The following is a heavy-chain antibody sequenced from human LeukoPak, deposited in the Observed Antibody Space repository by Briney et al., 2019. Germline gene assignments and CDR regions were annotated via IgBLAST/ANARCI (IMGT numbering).Heavy chain of an antibody. J-gene: IGHJ3*02. D-gene: IGHD1-26*01. CDR1: GFSFSNYG. Sequence: GGSLRLSCAAPGFSFSNYGMNWVRQAPGKGLEWVSGITGNGGTTYYADSVKGRFTISRDNSKNTLYLQMNSLRAEDTAVYYCAKDLKGLWWELRGRDAFDIWGQGTMVTVSS. CDR2: ITGNGGTT. CDR3: AKDLKGLWWELRGRDAFDI. V-gene: IGHV3-23*01.